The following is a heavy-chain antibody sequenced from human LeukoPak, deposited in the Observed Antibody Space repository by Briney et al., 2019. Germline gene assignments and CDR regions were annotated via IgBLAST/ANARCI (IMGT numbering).Heavy chain of an antibody. Sequence: SETLSLTCTVSGGSISSSSYYWGWIRQPPGKGLEWIGSIYYSGSTYYNPSLKSRVTISVDTSKNQFSLKLSSVTAADTAVYYCARENSGYDRCGQGTLVTVSS. CDR2: IYYSGST. J-gene: IGHJ5*02. V-gene: IGHV4-39*07. CDR1: GGSISSSSYY. D-gene: IGHD5-12*01. CDR3: ARENSGYDR.